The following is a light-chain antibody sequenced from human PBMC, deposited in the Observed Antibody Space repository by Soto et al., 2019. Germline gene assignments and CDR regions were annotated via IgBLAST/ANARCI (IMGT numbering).Light chain of an antibody. Sequence: DIVMTQSPLSLPVTPGEPASISCRSSQSLLHSNGYNYLDWYLQKPGQSPQLLIYLGSNRASGVPDRFSGSGSGTDFTLTISRVEAEDVGVYYCVQNLQTPFTFGPGTKVEIK. V-gene: IGKV2-28*01. CDR3: VQNLQTPFT. J-gene: IGKJ3*01. CDR2: LGS. CDR1: QSLLHSNGYNY.